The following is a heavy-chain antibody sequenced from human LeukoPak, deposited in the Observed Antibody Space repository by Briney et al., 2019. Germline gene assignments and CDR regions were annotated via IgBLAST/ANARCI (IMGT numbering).Heavy chain of an antibody. Sequence: GGSLRLSCAASGFTFSSYAMSWVRQAPGKGLEWVSTISGSGGSTNYADSVKGRFTISRDNSKNTLHLQMNSLRAEDTAVYYCAKDPAVGYDILTGYYKWNYFDYWGQGTLVTVSS. CDR3: AKDPAVGYDILTGYYKWNYFDY. J-gene: IGHJ4*02. D-gene: IGHD3-9*01. CDR1: GFTFSSYA. CDR2: ISGSGGST. V-gene: IGHV3-23*01.